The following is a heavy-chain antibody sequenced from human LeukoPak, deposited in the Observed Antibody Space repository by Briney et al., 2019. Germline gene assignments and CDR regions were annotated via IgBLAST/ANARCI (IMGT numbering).Heavy chain of an antibody. Sequence: SVKVSCKASGGTFSSYAISWVRQAPGQGLEWMGRIIPIFGTANYAQKFQGRVTITTDESTSTAYMELSSLRSEDTAVYYCARDRYTSGNLDYWGQGTLVTVSS. CDR3: ARDRYTSGNLDY. J-gene: IGHJ4*02. V-gene: IGHV1-69*05. D-gene: IGHD4-23*01. CDR2: IIPIFGTA. CDR1: GGTFSSYA.